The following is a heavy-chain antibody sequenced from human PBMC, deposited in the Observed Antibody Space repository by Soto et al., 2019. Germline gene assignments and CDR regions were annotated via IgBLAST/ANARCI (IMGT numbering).Heavy chain of an antibody. J-gene: IGHJ4*02. Sequence: QVQLQESGPGLVKPSQTLSLTCTVSGDSITSGTHYWSWIRQHPDKGLEWLGYIHHSGNTYYNPSLLSRLTISVDTSKKQFSLKLSSMTAADTAMYYCARARGYGGDYYFDYWGQGTLVTVSS. CDR3: ARARGYGGDYYFDY. V-gene: IGHV4-31*03. CDR1: GDSITSGTHY. CDR2: IHHSGNT. D-gene: IGHD2-21*01.